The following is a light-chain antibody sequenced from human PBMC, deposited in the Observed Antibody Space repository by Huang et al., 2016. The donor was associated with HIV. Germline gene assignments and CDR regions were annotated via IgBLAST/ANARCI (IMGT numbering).Light chain of an antibody. CDR1: QSLLYSSNNKNY. CDR2: WAS. J-gene: IGKJ2*01. V-gene: IGKV4-1*01. Sequence: DIVMTQSPDSLAVSLGERATINCKSSQSLLYSSNNKNYLAWYQQKPGQPPKLLIYWASTRESGVPDRFTGSGCGTVFTLTISSLQAEDVAVYYCQQYYNTPLTFGQGTKLEIK. CDR3: QQYYNTPLT.